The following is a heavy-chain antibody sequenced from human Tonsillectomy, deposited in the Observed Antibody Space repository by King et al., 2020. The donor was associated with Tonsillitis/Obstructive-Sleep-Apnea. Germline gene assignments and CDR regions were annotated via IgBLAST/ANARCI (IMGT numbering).Heavy chain of an antibody. V-gene: IGHV4-59*01. CDR2: IYYSGST. CDR1: GGSISSYY. J-gene: IGHJ4*02. CDR3: SRAHGSVSADFDY. Sequence: VQLQESGPGLVKPSETLSLTCTVSGGSISSYYWSWIRQPPGKGLEWIGYIYYSGSTNYNPSLKSRVTISVDTSKNQFSLKLSSVTAADTAVYYCSRAHGSVSADFDYWGQGTLVTVSS. D-gene: IGHD3-10*01.